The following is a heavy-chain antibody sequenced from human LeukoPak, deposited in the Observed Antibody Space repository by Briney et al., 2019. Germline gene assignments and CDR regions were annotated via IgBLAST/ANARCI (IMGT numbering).Heavy chain of an antibody. CDR3: ARGDGYLDY. V-gene: IGHV3-30-3*01. CDR1: GFTFSYYT. Sequence: GGSLRLSCAASGFTFSYYTMHWVRQAPGKGLEWVAVISYDGSNKYYADSVKGRFIISRDNPKKTLYLQMNSLRAEDTAVYYCARGDGYLDYWGQGTLVTVSS. D-gene: IGHD5-18*01. CDR2: ISYDGSNK. J-gene: IGHJ4*02.